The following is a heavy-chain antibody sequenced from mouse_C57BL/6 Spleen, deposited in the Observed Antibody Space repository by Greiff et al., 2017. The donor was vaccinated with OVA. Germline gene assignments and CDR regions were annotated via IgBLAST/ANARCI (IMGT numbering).Heavy chain of an antibody. Sequence: VQLQQPGAELVRPGYSVKLSCKASGYTFTSYWMHWVKQRPIQGLEWIGNIDPSDSETHYNQKFKDKATLTVDKSSSTAYMQLSSLTSEDSAVYYCARGGYYGNYDWYFDVWGTGTTVTVSS. D-gene: IGHD2-1*01. CDR2: IDPSDSET. J-gene: IGHJ1*03. V-gene: IGHV1-52*01. CDR1: GYTFTSYW. CDR3: ARGGYYGNYDWYFDV.